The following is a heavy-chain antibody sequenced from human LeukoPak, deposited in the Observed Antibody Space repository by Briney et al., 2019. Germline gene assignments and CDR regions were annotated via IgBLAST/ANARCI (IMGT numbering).Heavy chain of an antibody. CDR1: GYTFTGYY. CDR3: ARVDSSSWKPFDY. J-gene: IGHJ4*02. Sequence: ASVKVSCKASGYTFTGYYMHWVRQAPGQGLEWMGWINPNSGGTNYAQKFQGRVTMTRDTSISTAYMELSRLRSDDTAVYYCARVDSSSWKPFDYWGQGTLVTVSS. CDR2: INPNSGGT. V-gene: IGHV1-2*02. D-gene: IGHD6-13*01.